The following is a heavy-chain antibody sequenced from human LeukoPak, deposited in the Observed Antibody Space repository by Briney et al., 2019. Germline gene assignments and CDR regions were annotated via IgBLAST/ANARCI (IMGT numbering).Heavy chain of an antibody. CDR3: LVRITAVTSDDY. CDR1: GFIFSGSA. Sequence: GGSLRLSCAASGFIFSGSAIHWVRQASGKGLEWVGRIRTKANTYATAYAASVKGRSTISRDDSKNTAYLQMNSLKTEDTAIYYCLVRITAVTSDDYWGQGTLVTVSS. J-gene: IGHJ4*02. D-gene: IGHD4-17*01. V-gene: IGHV3-73*01. CDR2: IRTKANTYAT.